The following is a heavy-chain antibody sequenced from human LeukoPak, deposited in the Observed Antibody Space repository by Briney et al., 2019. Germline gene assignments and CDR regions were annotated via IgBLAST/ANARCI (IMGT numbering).Heavy chain of an antibody. J-gene: IGHJ3*02. V-gene: IGHV1-18*01. CDR1: GYSFTTYG. D-gene: IGHD2-15*01. CDR3: ARVYEVVVAANLGAFDI. Sequence: ASVKVSCKASGYSFTTYGITWVRQAPGQGLEWMGWISTHNGNTNYAQKLQDRVTMTTDTSTSTAYMELRSLRSDDTAVYYCARVYEVVVAANLGAFDIWGQGTMVTVSS. CDR2: ISTHNGNT.